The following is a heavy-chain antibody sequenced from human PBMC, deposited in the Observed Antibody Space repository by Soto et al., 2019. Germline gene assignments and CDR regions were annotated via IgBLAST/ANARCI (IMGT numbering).Heavy chain of an antibody. V-gene: IGHV4-30-4*08. CDR1: GGSINSGSYY. Sequence: SETLSLTCTVSGGSINSGSYYWSWIRQHPGKGLEWIGYIYYSASTYYNPSLESRLTMSVDTSNNHFSLRLSSVTAADTAVYYCARAGIRGFDSWGRGTLVTVSS. CDR2: IYYSAST. CDR3: ARAGIRGFDS. J-gene: IGHJ4*02.